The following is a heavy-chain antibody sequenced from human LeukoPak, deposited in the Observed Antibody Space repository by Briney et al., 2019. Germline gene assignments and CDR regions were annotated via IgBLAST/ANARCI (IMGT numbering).Heavy chain of an antibody. J-gene: IGHJ4*02. Sequence: GESLKISCKGSGYSFTSYWISWVRQMPGKGLEWMVINNPSDSDTRYSPSLQGQVTISADKSISTAYLQWSSLKASDSAMYYCARAWNFDYWGQGTLVTVSS. CDR1: GYSFTSYW. CDR2: NNPSDSDT. D-gene: IGHD1-1*01. CDR3: ARAWNFDY. V-gene: IGHV5-51*01.